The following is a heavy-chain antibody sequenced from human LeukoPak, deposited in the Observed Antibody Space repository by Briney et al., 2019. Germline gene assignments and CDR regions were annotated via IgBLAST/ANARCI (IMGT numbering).Heavy chain of an antibody. D-gene: IGHD2-2*01. J-gene: IGHJ4*02. CDR2: IKQDGSEK. CDR1: GFPFSSYW. CDR3: ARGGSVVVPAALRLFDY. V-gene: IGHV3-7*03. Sequence: PGGSLQLSCAASGFPFSSYWMSWVRQAPGKGLEWVANIKQDGSEKYYVDSVKGRFTISRDNAKNSLYLQMNSLRAEDTAVYYCARGGSVVVPAALRLFDYWGQGTLVTVSS.